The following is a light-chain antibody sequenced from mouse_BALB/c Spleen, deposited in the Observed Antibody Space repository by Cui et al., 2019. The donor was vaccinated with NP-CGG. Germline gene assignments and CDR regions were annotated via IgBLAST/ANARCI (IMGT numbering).Light chain of an antibody. CDR2: GTN. CDR1: TGAVTTSNY. J-gene: IGLJ1*01. Sequence: QTVVTWESALTTSPGETVTFTCRSSTGAVTTSNYANWVQEKPDHLFTGLIGGTNNRAPGVPARFSGSLIGDKAALTITGAQTEDEAIYFCALWYSNHWVFGGGTKLTVL. CDR3: ALWYSNHWV. V-gene: IGLV1*01.